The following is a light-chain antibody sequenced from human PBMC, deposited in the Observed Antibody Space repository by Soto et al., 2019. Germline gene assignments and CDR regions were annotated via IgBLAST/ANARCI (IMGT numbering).Light chain of an antibody. Sequence: QSALTQPPSVSAAPGQKVTISCSGSSSNIVSWYQQLPGTAPKLLIYDNNKRPSGIPDRFSGSKSGTSATLGITGLQTGDEADYYCGMWDSSLSVVVFGGGTKLTVL. J-gene: IGLJ2*01. V-gene: IGLV1-51*01. CDR3: GMWDSSLSVVV. CDR2: DNN. CDR1: SSNI.